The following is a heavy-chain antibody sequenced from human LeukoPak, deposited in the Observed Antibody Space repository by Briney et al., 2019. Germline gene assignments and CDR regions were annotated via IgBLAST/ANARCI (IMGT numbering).Heavy chain of an antibody. CDR1: GFTFSNYA. CDR3: AKAYSGSRGYYFDY. Sequence: PGGSLRLSCAASGFTFSNYAMSWVRQAPGKGLEWVSAISGSGGNTYYADSVKGRFTISRDNSKNTLFLQMNSLRAEDTAVYYCAKAYSGSRGYYFDYWGQGTLVTVSS. V-gene: IGHV3-23*01. D-gene: IGHD1-26*01. CDR2: ISGSGGNT. J-gene: IGHJ4*02.